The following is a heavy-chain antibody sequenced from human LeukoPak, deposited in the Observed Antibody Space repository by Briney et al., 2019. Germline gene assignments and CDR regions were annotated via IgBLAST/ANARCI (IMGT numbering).Heavy chain of an antibody. Sequence: SETLSLTCTVSGGSITGHYWNWIRQTPGKGLEWIGYVSDSGTVKFNLSLESRVTISIDTSKNQFSLKVNSVTAADTAVYYCVRGDDYKSSRFDPWGRGTLVTVSS. CDR2: VSDSGTV. CDR3: VRGDDYKSSRFDP. D-gene: IGHD4-11*01. CDR1: GGSITGHY. V-gene: IGHV4-59*11. J-gene: IGHJ5*02.